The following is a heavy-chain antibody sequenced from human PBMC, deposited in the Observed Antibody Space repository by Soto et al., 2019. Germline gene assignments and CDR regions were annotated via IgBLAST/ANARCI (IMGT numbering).Heavy chain of an antibody. J-gene: IGHJ4*02. CDR3: ARSRYYFDN. CDR2: INVDNGNT. CDR1: GYIFKNFG. V-gene: IGHV1-18*01. Sequence: ASVKVSCKASGYIFKNFGIGWVRQAPGLGPEWVGWINVDNGNTKYAEKFQGRVTTTTDTSTNTAYMELTKLTSGDTAVYYCARSRYYFDNWGQGTLVTVSS. D-gene: IGHD3-9*01.